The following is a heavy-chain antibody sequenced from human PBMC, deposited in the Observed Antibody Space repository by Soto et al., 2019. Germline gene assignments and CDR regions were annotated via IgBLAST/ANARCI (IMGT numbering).Heavy chain of an antibody. CDR2: IFSSGTT. D-gene: IGHD3-16*01. J-gene: IGHJ6*04. V-gene: IGHV4-30-4*01. CDR1: GDSISSGNKY. CDR3: ARVPSPFDYYYAMDV. Sequence: QVQLRESGPGLVMPSQTLSLTCTVSGDSISSGNKYWSWIRQPPGKGMGWIGYIFSSGTTYYNPTLKSRLTMSLAAAQNQFSLELNALTDADTAVYFCARVPSPFDYYYAMDVWGEGTTVTVSS.